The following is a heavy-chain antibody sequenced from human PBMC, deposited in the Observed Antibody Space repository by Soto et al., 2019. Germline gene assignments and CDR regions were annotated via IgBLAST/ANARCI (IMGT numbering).Heavy chain of an antibody. CDR1: GFTFGNAW. D-gene: IGHD5-12*01. Sequence: GGSLRLSCAASGFTFGNAWMSWVRQAPGKGLEWVGRIKSKTDGGTTDYAAPVKGRFTISRDDSKNTLYLQMNSLKTEDTAVYYCTTDLDGYSCYDFFGYYYMDVWGKGTTVTVSS. CDR3: TTDLDGYSCYDFFGYYYMDV. CDR2: IKSKTDGGTT. J-gene: IGHJ6*03. V-gene: IGHV3-15*01.